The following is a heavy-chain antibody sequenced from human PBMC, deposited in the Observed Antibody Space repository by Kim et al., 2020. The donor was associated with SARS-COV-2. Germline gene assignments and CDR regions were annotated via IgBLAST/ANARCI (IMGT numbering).Heavy chain of an antibody. CDR1: GFTFISYA. J-gene: IGHJ5*01. CDR3: ARDRSIGTSVYYYYDS. CDR2: ISSSSGKI. Sequence: GGSLRLSCAASGFTFISYAINWVRQAPGKGLEWVSYISSSSGKIYYADSVKGRFTISRDNAKNSVYLQMNSLRDEDTAVYYCARDRSIGTSVYYYYDSW. V-gene: IGHV3-48*02. D-gene: IGHD3-10*01.